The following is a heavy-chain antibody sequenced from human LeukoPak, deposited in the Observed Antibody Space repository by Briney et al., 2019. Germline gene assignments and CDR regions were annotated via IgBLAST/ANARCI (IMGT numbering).Heavy chain of an antibody. CDR3: AKGRSKYYYDSSEYFDY. CDR1: GFTFSSYA. CDR2: ISYDGSNK. Sequence: GMSLRLSCAASGFTFSSYAMHWVRQAPGKGLEWVAVISYDGSNKYYADSVKGRFTISRDNSKNTLYLQMNSLRAEDTAVYYCAKGRSKYYYDSSEYFDYWGQGTLVTVSS. D-gene: IGHD3-22*01. J-gene: IGHJ4*02. V-gene: IGHV3-30-3*01.